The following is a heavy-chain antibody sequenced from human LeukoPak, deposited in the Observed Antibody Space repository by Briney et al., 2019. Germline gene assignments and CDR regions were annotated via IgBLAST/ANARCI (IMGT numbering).Heavy chain of an antibody. Sequence: GGPVRLSCAASGFTLDDYSMHGVRQAPGKGLAGVALISWDGGSTYHAESVKGRFHISRDNSKNSLYLQMNSLRAEDTALYYCARRAEQRYCSSTSCYTGGYYYYYMDVWGKGTTVTVSS. CDR1: GFTLDDYS. V-gene: IGHV3-43D*03. J-gene: IGHJ6*03. CDR3: ARRAEQRYCSSTSCYTGGYYYYYMDV. D-gene: IGHD2-2*02. CDR2: ISWDGGST.